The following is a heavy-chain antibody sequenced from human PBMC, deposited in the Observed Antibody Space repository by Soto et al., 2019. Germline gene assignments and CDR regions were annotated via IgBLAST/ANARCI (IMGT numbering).Heavy chain of an antibody. D-gene: IGHD2-21*02. CDR2: VHSDGSST. CDR3: ARGDKGAFDL. Sequence: EVQLVESEGGLVQPGGYLRLSCAASGFTFSYYWMHWVRQAPGQGLVWVSRVHSDGSSTTYADSVKGRFTISRDNAKITVYLQMNSLSAEDTAVYYCARGDKGAFDLWGQGTMVTVSS. CDR1: GFTFSYYW. J-gene: IGHJ3*01. V-gene: IGHV3-74*01.